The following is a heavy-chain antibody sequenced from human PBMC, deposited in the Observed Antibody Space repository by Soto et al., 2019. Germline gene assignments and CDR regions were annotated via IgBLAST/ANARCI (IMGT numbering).Heavy chain of an antibody. CDR3: ARGGVRITMVRGSPNYYYGMDV. Sequence: LRLSCAASGFTFDDYGMSWVRQAPGKGLEWVSGINWNGGSTGYADSVKSRFTISRDNAKNSLYLQMNSLRAEDTALYYCARGGVRITMVRGSPNYYYGMDVWGQGTTVTV. D-gene: IGHD3-10*01. CDR2: INWNGGST. V-gene: IGHV3-20*04. CDR1: GFTFDDYG. J-gene: IGHJ6*02.